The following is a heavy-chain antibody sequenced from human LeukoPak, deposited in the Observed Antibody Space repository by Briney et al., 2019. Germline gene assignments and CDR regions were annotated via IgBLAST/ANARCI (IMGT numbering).Heavy chain of an antibody. CDR3: ARKARTFDY. D-gene: IGHD1-7*01. Sequence: PSETLSLTCAVYGGSFSGYYWNWIRQPPGKGLEWIGEINHSGSTNYNPSLKSRVTISVDTSKNQFSLKLSSVTAADTAVYYCARKARTFDYWGQGTLVTVSS. CDR1: GGSFSGYY. CDR2: INHSGST. V-gene: IGHV4-34*01. J-gene: IGHJ4*02.